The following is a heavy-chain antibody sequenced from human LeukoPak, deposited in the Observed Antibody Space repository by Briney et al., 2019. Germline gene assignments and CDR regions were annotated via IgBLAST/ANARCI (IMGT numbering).Heavy chain of an antibody. CDR1: GGTFSSYA. CDR2: IIPIFGTA. CDR3: AREDTAMVRSYFDY. D-gene: IGHD5-18*01. V-gene: IGHV1-69*13. J-gene: IGHJ4*02. Sequence: ASVKVSCKASGGTFSSYAISWVRQAPGQGLEWMGGIIPIFGTANYAQKFQGRVTITADESTSTAYMELSSLRFEDTAVYYCAREDTAMVRSYFDYWGQGTLVTVSS.